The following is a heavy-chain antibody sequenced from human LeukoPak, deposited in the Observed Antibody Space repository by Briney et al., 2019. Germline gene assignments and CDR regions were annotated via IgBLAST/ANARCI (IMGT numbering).Heavy chain of an antibody. J-gene: IGHJ6*02. D-gene: IGHD4-17*01. CDR3: ARYSTVTTPGGYYYGMDV. Sequence: SQTLSLTCTVSGGSISSGGYYWGWIRQHPGKGLEWIGYIYYSGSTYYNPSLESRVTISVDTSKNQFSLKLSSVTAADTAVYDCARYSTVTTPGGYYYGMDVWGQGTTVTVSS. V-gene: IGHV4-31*03. CDR1: GGSISSGGYY. CDR2: IYYSGST.